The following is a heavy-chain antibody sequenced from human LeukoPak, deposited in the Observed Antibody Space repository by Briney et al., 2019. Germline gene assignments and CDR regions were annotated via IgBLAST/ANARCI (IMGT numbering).Heavy chain of an antibody. CDR1: GGSINNYY. V-gene: IGHV4-59*01. CDR3: ARDRLQLQS. Sequence: PSETLSLTCTVSGGSINNYYWNWIRRPPGKGLEWIGYIYYTGNTNYNPSLKSRVTISVDTSKNQFSLKLSSVTAADTAVYYCARDRLQLQSWGQGTLVTVSS. CDR2: IYYTGNT. D-gene: IGHD5-24*01. J-gene: IGHJ5*02.